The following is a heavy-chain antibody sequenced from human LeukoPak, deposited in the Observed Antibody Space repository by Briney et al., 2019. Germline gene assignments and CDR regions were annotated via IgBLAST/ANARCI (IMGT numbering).Heavy chain of an antibody. Sequence: GGSLRLSCAASGFTYSDYYMSWIRQAPGKGLECVSYISSSGNTTYHADSVKGRFTISRDNAKNSLYLQMSSLRAEDTAVYYCARDGGSSWYFDYWGQGTLVTVSS. CDR1: GFTYSDYY. CDR3: ARDGGSSWYFDY. CDR2: ISSSGNTT. V-gene: IGHV3-11*04. J-gene: IGHJ4*02. D-gene: IGHD6-13*01.